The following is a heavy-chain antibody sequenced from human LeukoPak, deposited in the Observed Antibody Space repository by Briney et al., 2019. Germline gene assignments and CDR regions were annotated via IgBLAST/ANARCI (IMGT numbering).Heavy chain of an antibody. CDR2: INHSGST. CDR3: ANNVDATMARGYYYGMDV. V-gene: IGHV4-34*01. J-gene: IGHJ6*02. D-gene: IGHD5-18*01. CDR1: GGSFSGYC. Sequence: SETLSLTCAVYGGSFSGYCWSWIRQPPGKGLEWIGEINHSGSTNYNPSLKSRVTISVDTSKNQFSLKLSSLTAADTAVYYCANNVDATMARGYYYGMDVWGQGTTVTVSS.